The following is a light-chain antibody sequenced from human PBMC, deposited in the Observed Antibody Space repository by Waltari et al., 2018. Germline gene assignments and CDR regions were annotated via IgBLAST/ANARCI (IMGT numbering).Light chain of an antibody. Sequence: CRAIQTISSNYLAWYQQKPGQAPRLLIYGASISATGVPDRFSGSGSGADFTLPISRLEPEDFAVYYCQQYASLPLTFGPGTKVDI. CDR2: GAS. CDR3: QQYASLPLT. J-gene: IGKJ3*01. CDR1: QTISSNY. V-gene: IGKV3-20*01.